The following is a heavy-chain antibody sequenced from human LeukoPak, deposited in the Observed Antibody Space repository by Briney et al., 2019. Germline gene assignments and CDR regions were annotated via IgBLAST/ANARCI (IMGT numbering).Heavy chain of an antibody. V-gene: IGHV3-48*03. J-gene: IGHJ4*02. CDR1: GFTFETYH. Sequence: GRSRRLSCVASGFTFETYHMSWVRQAPGKGLEWLSGITSGGGVIYYADSVKGRFTISRDDATNSVFLQMSGLTVADTAVYYCARKRLADLGDDTSFGGTPFDSWGQGTLVIVSS. CDR3: ARKRLADLGDDTSFGGTPFDS. D-gene: IGHD3-16*01. CDR2: ITSGGGVI.